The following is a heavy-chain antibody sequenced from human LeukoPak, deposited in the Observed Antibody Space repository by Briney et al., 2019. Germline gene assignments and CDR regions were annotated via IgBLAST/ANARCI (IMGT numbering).Heavy chain of an antibody. Sequence: GGSLRLSCEASGFTFSSYAMSWVRQAPGKGLEWVSAISGSGGSTYYADSVKGRFTISRDKSKNTLYLQMNSLRAEDTAVYYCAKTQQLVWNAHDYWGQGTLVTVSS. CDR3: AKTQQLVWNAHDY. V-gene: IGHV3-23*01. CDR2: ISGSGGST. D-gene: IGHD6-13*01. J-gene: IGHJ4*02. CDR1: GFTFSSYA.